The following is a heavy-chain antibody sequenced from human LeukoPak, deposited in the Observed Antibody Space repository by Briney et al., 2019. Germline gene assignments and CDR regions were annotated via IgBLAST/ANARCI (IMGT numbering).Heavy chain of an antibody. CDR3: ARDVRSSSNWLDP. CDR1: GGTFSSYA. V-gene: IGHV1-69*13. D-gene: IGHD6-13*01. CDR2: IIPIFGTA. J-gene: IGHJ5*02. Sequence: SVKVSCKASGGTFSSYAISWVRRAPGQGLEWMGGIIPIFGTANYAQKFQGRVTITADESTSTAYMELSSLRSEDTAVYYCARDVRSSSNWLDPWGQGTLVTVSS.